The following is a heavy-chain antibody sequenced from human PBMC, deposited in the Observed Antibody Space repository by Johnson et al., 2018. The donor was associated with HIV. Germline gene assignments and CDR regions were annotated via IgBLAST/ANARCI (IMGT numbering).Heavy chain of an antibody. CDR1: GFTFSSYG. CDR2: IWYDGSNK. V-gene: IGHV3-33*06. D-gene: IGHD3-3*01. J-gene: IGHJ3*02. CDR3: AKGDIPYYDLWSGKGNAFDI. Sequence: QVQLVESGGGVVQPGRSLRLSCAASGFTFSSYGMHWVRQAPGKGLEWVAVIWYDGSNKYYTDSVKGRFTISRDNSNNTLYLQMNSLRAEDTAAYYCAKGDIPYYDLWSGKGNAFDIWGQGTMVTVSS.